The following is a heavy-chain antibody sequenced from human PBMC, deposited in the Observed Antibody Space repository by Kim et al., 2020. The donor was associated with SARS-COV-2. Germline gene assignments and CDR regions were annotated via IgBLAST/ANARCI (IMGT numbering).Heavy chain of an antibody. Sequence: SVKGRFPISRDNSKNTLYLQMNSLRAEDTAVYYCAKLSTTVVTPVGNFDYWGQGTLVTVSS. D-gene: IGHD4-17*01. CDR3: AKLSTTVVTPVGNFDY. V-gene: IGHV3-23*01. J-gene: IGHJ4*02.